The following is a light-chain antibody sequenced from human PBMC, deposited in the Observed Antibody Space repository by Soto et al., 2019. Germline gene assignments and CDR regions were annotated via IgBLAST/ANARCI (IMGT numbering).Light chain of an antibody. CDR2: STN. CDR1: SDSVSATYY. CDR3: VLYMGSGIPV. J-gene: IGLJ2*01. Sequence: QTVVTQEPSFSVSPGGTVTLTCGLSSDSVSATYYPSWYQQTPGQAPRTLIYSTNTRSSGVPDRFSGSILGNKAALTITGAQADDESDYYCVLYMGSGIPVFGGGTKLTVL. V-gene: IGLV8-61*01.